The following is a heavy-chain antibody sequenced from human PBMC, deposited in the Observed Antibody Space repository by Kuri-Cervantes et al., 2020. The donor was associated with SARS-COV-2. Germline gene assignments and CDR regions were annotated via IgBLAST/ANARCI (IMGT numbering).Heavy chain of an antibody. Sequence: GGSLRLSCEGSGFTFSNHALYWIRQAPGEGLEWVAVVSYDGGSEWYADSLKGRFSISRDNSKNTVYLQMNSLRTEDTALYYCARETFWSGYYFYGNIDHWGQGTLVTVPQ. CDR1: GFTFSNHA. CDR2: VSYDGGSE. V-gene: IGHV3-30-3*01. D-gene: IGHD3-3*01. J-gene: IGHJ4*02. CDR3: ARETFWSGYYFYGNIDH.